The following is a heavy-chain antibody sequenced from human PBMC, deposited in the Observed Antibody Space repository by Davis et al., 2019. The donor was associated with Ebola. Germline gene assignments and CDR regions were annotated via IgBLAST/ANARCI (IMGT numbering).Heavy chain of an antibody. Sequence: GESLKISCAASGFTFSDYYMSWIRQAPGKGLEWVSYISSSGSTIYYADSVKGRFTISRDNAKNSLYLQMNSLRAEDTAVYYCARTLQGYSYGPPNPFRGYYYYYGMDVWGQGTTVTVSS. V-gene: IGHV3-11*01. D-gene: IGHD5-18*01. CDR1: GFTFSDYY. CDR2: ISSSGSTI. J-gene: IGHJ6*02. CDR3: ARTLQGYSYGPPNPFRGYYYYYGMDV.